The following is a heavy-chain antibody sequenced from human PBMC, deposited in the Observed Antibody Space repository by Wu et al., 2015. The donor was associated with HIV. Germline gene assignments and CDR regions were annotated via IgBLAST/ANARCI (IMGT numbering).Heavy chain of an antibody. V-gene: IGHV1-69*13. Sequence: QVHLLQSGAEVKKSGSPVRVSCKASGATFSNYALSWVRQAPGQGLEWMGRLIPMYGAADYAQKFQGRVTITADVSTNTAYMVVNSLTSDDTAVYYCAGGGGRTAMDPFDFWGQGTLVTVSS. D-gene: IGHD5-18*01. CDR1: GATFSNYA. CDR2: LIPMYGAA. CDR3: AGGGGRTAMDPFDF. J-gene: IGHJ4*02.